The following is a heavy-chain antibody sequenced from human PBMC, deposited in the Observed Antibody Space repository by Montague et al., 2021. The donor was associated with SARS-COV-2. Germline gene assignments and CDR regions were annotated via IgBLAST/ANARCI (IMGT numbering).Heavy chain of an antibody. J-gene: IGHJ6*02. CDR1: GGSVSSGDYS. V-gene: IGHV4-30-2*06. CDR2: VYQSGSA. CDR3: ATGTRMYGMDL. Sequence: TRSLTCVVSGGSVSSGDYSWSWIRQSPGKGLEWIGYVYQSGSAYYNPSLKSRVTISIDTSNNQFSLNLRSVTAADTGLYYCATGTRMYGMDLWGQGTTVTVSS. D-gene: IGHD3-10*01.